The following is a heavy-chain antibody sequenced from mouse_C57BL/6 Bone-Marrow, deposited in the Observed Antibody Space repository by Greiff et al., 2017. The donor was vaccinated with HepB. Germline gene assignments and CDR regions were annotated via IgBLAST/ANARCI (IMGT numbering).Heavy chain of an antibody. J-gene: IGHJ1*03. CDR2: IDPENGDT. V-gene: IGHV14-4*01. CDR1: GFNIKDDY. Sequence: VQLKESGAELVRPGASVKLSCTASGFNIKDDYMHWVKQRPEQGLEWIGWIDPENGDTEYASKFQGKATITADTSSNTAYLQLSSLTSEDTAVYYCTAVSFYWYFDVWGTGTTVTVSS. D-gene: IGHD6-2*01. CDR3: TAVSFYWYFDV.